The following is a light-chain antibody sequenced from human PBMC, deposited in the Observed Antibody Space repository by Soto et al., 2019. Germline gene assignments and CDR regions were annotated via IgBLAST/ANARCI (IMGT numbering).Light chain of an antibody. Sequence: IQMTQSPSSLSASVGDRVTITCRASHTAALYLNWYQQRPGKAPKLLIRAASRLESGVPARFSGSGSGTDFTLTISSLQPEDVSTYYCQQSYSTPFTCGPGTKVDV. CDR3: QQSYSTPFT. CDR2: AAS. J-gene: IGKJ3*01. CDR1: HTAALY. V-gene: IGKV1-39*01.